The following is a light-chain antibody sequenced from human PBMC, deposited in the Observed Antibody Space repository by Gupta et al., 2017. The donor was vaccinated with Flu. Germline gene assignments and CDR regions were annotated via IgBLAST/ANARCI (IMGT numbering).Light chain of an antibody. Sequence: QSALTQPPSASGSPGQSVTISCTGTSNDVGGYDYVSWYMQHPGKVPRLLIYEVTQRPSGVPDRFSGSKAGNTATLTVSGLQADDDAYYYCSSYTVTNTVVFGGGTKLTV. CDR2: EVT. CDR1: SNDVGGYDY. J-gene: IGLJ3*02. V-gene: IGLV2-8*01. CDR3: SSYTVTNTVV.